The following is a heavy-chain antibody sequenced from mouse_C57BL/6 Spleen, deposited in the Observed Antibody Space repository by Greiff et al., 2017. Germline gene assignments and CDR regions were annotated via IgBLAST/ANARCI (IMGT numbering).Heavy chain of an antibody. D-gene: IGHD1-1*01. CDR2: INPYNGGT. Sequence: EVQLQQSGPVLVKPGASVKMSCKASGYTFTDYYMNWVKQSHGKSLEWIGVINPYNGGTSYNQKFKGKATLTVDNSSSTAYMELNSLTSEDSAVYYCILTTVVAPDYFDYWGQGTTLTVSS. V-gene: IGHV1-19*01. J-gene: IGHJ2*01. CDR3: ILTTVVAPDYFDY. CDR1: GYTFTDYY.